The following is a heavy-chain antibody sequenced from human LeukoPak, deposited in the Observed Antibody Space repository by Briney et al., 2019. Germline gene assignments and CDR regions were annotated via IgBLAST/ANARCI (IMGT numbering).Heavy chain of an antibody. CDR1: GFTFSSYG. V-gene: IGHV3-30*18. CDR3: AKERVSSGMMEGVLHM. D-gene: IGHD2-8*01. Sequence: GRSLRLSCAASGFTFSSYGMHWVRQAPGKGLEWVAVISYDGSNKYYADSVKGRFTISRDNSKNTVNLHLNTVRAEDTAVYYCAKERVSSGMMEGVLHMWGQGTTVSVSS. J-gene: IGHJ3*02. CDR2: ISYDGSNK.